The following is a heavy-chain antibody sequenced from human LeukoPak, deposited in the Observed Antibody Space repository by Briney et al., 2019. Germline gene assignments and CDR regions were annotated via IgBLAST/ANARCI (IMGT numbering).Heavy chain of an antibody. Sequence: ASVKVSCKASGYTFTGYYMHWVRQAPGQGLEWMGWINPNSGGTNYAQKFQGRVTMTRDTSISTVYMELSRLRSHDTAVYYCARDTSMVTFSSWFDPWGQGTLVTVSS. CDR2: INPNSGGT. CDR3: ARDTSMVTFSSWFDP. D-gene: IGHD5-18*01. CDR1: GYTFTGYY. V-gene: IGHV1-2*02. J-gene: IGHJ5*02.